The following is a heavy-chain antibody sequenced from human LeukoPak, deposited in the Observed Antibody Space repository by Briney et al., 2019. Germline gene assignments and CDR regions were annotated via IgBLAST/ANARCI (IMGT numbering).Heavy chain of an antibody. CDR2: IYYSGST. J-gene: IGHJ6*02. D-gene: IGHD3-9*01. Sequence: PSETLSLTCTVSGGSISSGGYYWSWIRQPPGKGLEWIGYIYYSGSTNYNPSLKSRVTISVDTSKNQFSLKLSSVTAADTAVYYCARAGPNYDILTGYFPYYYYGMDVWGQGTTVTVSS. CDR3: ARAGPNYDILTGYFPYYYYGMDV. V-gene: IGHV4-61*08. CDR1: GGSISSGGYY.